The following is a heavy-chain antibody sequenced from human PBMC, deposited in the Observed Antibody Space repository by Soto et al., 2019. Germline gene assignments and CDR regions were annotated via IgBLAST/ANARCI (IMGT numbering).Heavy chain of an antibody. D-gene: IGHD2-2*01. J-gene: IGHJ4*02. CDR2: IIPILGIA. Sequence: QVQLVQSGAEVKKPGSSVKVSCKASGGTFSSYTISWVRQAPGQGLEWMGRIIPILGIANYAQKFEGRVTITADKSTSTAYRELSSLSSEDTAVYYCARGSVVPAATTFDYWGQGALVTVSS. CDR1: GGTFSSYT. V-gene: IGHV1-69*02. CDR3: ARGSVVPAATTFDY.